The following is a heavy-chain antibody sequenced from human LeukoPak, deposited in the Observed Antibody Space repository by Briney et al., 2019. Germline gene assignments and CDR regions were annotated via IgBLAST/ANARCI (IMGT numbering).Heavy chain of an antibody. CDR2: INAGNGNT. J-gene: IGHJ3*02. Sequence: ASVKVSCKASGYTFTSYAMHWVRQAPGQRLEWVGWINAGNGNTKYSQKFQGRVTITRDTSASTAYMELRSLRSDDTAVYYCARDSNIVVVVAAIGGNAFDIWGQGTMVTVSS. D-gene: IGHD2-15*01. CDR3: ARDSNIVVVVAAIGGNAFDI. V-gene: IGHV1-3*01. CDR1: GYTFTSYA.